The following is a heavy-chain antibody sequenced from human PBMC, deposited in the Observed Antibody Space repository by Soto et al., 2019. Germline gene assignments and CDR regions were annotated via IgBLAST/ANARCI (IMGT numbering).Heavy chain of an antibody. CDR1: GFSFSSYW. J-gene: IGHJ4*02. CDR3: ARERHYYDRRGYQGY. D-gene: IGHD3-22*01. Sequence: EVQLVESGGTLVQPGGSLRLSCAASGFSFSSYWMSWVRQAPGGGLEWVANIEQDGSETYYVDSVKGRFTVSRDNAKNSVYLQMNSLRVEDTAMYYCARERHYYDRRGYQGYWGQGSLVTVST. V-gene: IGHV3-7*01. CDR2: IEQDGSET.